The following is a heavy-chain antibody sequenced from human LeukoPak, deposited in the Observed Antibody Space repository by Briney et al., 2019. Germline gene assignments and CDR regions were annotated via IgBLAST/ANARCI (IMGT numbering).Heavy chain of an antibody. J-gene: IGHJ4*02. CDR2: ISGSGGST. CDR1: GFTFSSYA. CDR3: AKAGRWAAAAGNYFDY. D-gene: IGHD6-13*01. V-gene: IGHV3-23*01. Sequence: PGGSLRPSCAASGFTFSSYAMSWVRQAPGKGLEWVSAISGSGGSTYYADSVKGRFTISRDNSKNTLYLQMNSLRAEDTAVYYCAKAGRWAAAAGNYFDYWGQGTLVTVSS.